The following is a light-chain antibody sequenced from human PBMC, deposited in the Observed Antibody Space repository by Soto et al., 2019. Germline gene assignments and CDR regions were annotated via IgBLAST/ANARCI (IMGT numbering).Light chain of an antibody. V-gene: IGLV3-21*04. J-gene: IGLJ2*01. CDR1: NIGSKS. CDR3: QVWDSSSDHPHVV. Sequence: SYELTQPPSVSVAPGKTARITCGGNNIGSKSVHWDQQKPGKAPVLVIYYDSDRPSGIPERFSGSNSGNTATLTISRVEAGDEADYYCQVWDSSSDHPHVVFGGGTKLTVL. CDR2: YDS.